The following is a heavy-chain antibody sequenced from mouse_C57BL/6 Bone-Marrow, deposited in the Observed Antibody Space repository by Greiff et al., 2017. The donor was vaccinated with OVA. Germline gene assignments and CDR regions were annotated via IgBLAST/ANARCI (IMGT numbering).Heavy chain of an antibody. Sequence: VQLQQSGPVLVKPGASVKMSCKASGYTFTDYYMNWVKQSHGKSLEWIGVINPYNGCTSYNQKFKGKATLTVDKSSSTAYMELNSLTSEDSAVYYCARRTYWYFDVWGTGTTVTVSS. V-gene: IGHV1-19*01. J-gene: IGHJ1*03. CDR2: INPYNGCT. CDR3: ARRTYWYFDV. CDR1: GYTFTDYY.